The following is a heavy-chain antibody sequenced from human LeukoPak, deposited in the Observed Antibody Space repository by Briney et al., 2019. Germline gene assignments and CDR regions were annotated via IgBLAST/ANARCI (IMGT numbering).Heavy chain of an antibody. CDR2: IYYSGST. Sequence: SWVRQAPGKGLEWIGYIYYSGSTYYNPSLKSRVTISVDTSKNQFSLKLSSVTAADTAVYYCARDPSSGWYRNWGQGTLVTVSS. D-gene: IGHD6-19*01. V-gene: IGHV4-30-4*08. J-gene: IGHJ4*02. CDR3: ARDPSSGWYRN.